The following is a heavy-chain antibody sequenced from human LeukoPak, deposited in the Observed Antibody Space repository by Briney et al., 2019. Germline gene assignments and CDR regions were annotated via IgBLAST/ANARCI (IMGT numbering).Heavy chain of an antibody. CDR2: INAGNGNT. V-gene: IGHV1-3*03. Sequence: GASVKVSCKASGYTFTSYAMHWVRQAPGQRLEWMGWINAGNGNTKYSQEFQGRVTITRDTSASTAYMELSSLRSEDMAVYYCARERNIWGYFDYWGQGTLVTVSS. CDR1: GYTFTSYA. CDR3: ARERNIWGYFDY. J-gene: IGHJ4*02. D-gene: IGHD3-16*01.